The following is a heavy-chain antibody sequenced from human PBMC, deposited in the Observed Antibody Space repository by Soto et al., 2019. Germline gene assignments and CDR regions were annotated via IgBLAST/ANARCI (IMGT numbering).Heavy chain of an antibody. J-gene: IGHJ4*02. CDR1: GFTFTLYA. CDR2: ISHDATLK. Sequence: QVHLVESGGGVVQPGRPLRLSCAASGFTFTLYAIHWVRQAPGKGPEWVAVISHDATLKYYTDSVKGRFTISRDNSKSTVFLQLNSLRPEDTAVYFCVRSSGVATPDFDYWGQGTLVTVS. D-gene: IGHD3-10*01. CDR3: VRSSGVATPDFDY. V-gene: IGHV3-30-3*01.